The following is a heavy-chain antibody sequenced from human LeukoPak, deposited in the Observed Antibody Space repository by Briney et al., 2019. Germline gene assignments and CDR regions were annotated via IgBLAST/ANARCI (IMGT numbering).Heavy chain of an antibody. Sequence: SETLSLTCTVSGASISSYYWSWIRQPPGKGLEWVGYTYYSGSTNYNPSLKSRVTISVHTSKNHLPLKLSSVTAADSDVYYCARCIWSGDDFDYWGQGTLVTVSS. CDR3: ARCIWSGDDFDY. CDR1: GASISSYY. J-gene: IGHJ4*02. CDR2: TYYSGST. V-gene: IGHV4-59*01. D-gene: IGHD3-3*01.